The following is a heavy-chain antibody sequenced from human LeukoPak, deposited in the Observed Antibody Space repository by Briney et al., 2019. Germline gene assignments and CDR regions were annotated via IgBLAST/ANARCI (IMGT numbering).Heavy chain of an antibody. CDR1: GGSINSTNYY. CDR3: ARHGTISSESYFDY. J-gene: IGHJ4*02. CDR2: IYYSGST. Sequence: SETLSLTCTVSGGSINSTNYYWGWIRQPPGKGLEWIGSIYYSGSTYYNPSLKSRVTGFVDTSKNQVSLRLSSVTAADTAVYYCARHGTISSESYFDYWGQGALVTVSS. V-gene: IGHV4-39*01. D-gene: IGHD1-14*01.